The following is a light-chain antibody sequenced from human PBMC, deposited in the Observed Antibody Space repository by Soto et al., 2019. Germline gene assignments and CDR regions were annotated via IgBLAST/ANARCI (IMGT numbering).Light chain of an antibody. CDR1: SSDVGGYNY. Sequence: QSVLAQPASVSGSPGQSITISCTGTSSDVGGYNYVSWYQHHPGKAPQLMIYDVTNRPSGISNRFSGSKSGNTASLTISGLQAEDYVFYYWTSSAINSTLVYVV. V-gene: IGLV2-14*03. J-gene: IGLJ1*01. CDR3: TSSAINSTLVYV. CDR2: DVT.